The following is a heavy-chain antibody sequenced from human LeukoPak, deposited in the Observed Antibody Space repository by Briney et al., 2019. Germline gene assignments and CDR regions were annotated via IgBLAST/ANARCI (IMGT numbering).Heavy chain of an antibody. CDR2: IKSDGMTT. Sequence: GGSLRLSCAASGFPFNSYCMHWVRQAPGKGLVWVSRIKSDGMTTDYADSVNGRFTISRDNAKNTLYLQMNSLRAEDTAVYYCARVGAVAGTLDSWGQGTQVTVSS. D-gene: IGHD6-19*01. CDR3: ARVGAVAGTLDS. J-gene: IGHJ4*02. CDR1: GFPFNSYC. V-gene: IGHV3-74*01.